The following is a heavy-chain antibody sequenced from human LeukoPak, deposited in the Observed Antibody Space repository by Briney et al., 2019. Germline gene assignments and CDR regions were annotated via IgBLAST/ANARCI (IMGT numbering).Heavy chain of an antibody. V-gene: IGHV1-18*01. Sequence: ASVKVSCKASGYTFTSSGISWVRQAPGQGLEWMGWISAYNGDTNYAQKVQGRVTMTTDTSTSTAYMELRSLRSDDTAVYYCTRDYDSTVTTIDNWGQGTLVTVSS. CDR2: ISAYNGDT. CDR1: GYTFTSSG. D-gene: IGHD4-17*01. J-gene: IGHJ4*02. CDR3: TRDYDSTVTTIDN.